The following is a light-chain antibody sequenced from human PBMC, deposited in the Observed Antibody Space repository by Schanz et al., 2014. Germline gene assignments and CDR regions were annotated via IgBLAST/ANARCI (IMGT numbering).Light chain of an antibody. CDR1: SSNIGAPYD. J-gene: IGLJ2*01. V-gene: IGLV1-40*01. Sequence: QSVLTQPPSVSGAPGQRVTISCTGSSSNIGAPYDVHWYQQLPGTAPKLLIFANHNRASGVPDRFSGSKSGASASLAITGLQAEDETDYYCSSYAVSNKMIFGGGTKLTVL. CDR3: SSYAVSNKMI. CDR2: ANH.